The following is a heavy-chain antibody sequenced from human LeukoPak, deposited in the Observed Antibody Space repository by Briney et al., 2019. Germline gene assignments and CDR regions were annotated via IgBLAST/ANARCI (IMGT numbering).Heavy chain of an antibody. CDR3: ARSGYSSGWYFGAVDY. CDR1: GGTFISYA. CDR2: IIPIFGTA. V-gene: IGHV1-69*13. D-gene: IGHD6-19*01. Sequence: SVKVSCKASGGTFISYAISWVRQAPGQGLEWMGGIIPIFGTANYAQKFQGRVTITADESTSTAYMELSSLRSEDTAVYYCARSGYSSGWYFGAVDYWGQGTLVTVSS. J-gene: IGHJ4*02.